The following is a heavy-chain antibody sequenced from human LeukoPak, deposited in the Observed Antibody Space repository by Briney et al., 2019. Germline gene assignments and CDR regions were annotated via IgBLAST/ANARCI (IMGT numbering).Heavy chain of an antibody. CDR2: IYTSGST. V-gene: IGHV4-4*07. D-gene: IGHD1-14*01. Sequence: SETLSLTCTVSGYSISSDYYWSWIRQPAGKGLEWIGRIYTSGSTNYNPSLKSRVTMSVDTSKNQFSLKLSSVTAADTAVYYCARDNRLGHMDVWGKGTTVTISS. J-gene: IGHJ6*03. CDR3: ARDNRLGHMDV. CDR1: GYSISSDYY.